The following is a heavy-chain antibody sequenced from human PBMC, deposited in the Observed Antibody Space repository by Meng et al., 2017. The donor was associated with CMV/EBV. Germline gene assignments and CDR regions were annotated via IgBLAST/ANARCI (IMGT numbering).Heavy chain of an antibody. CDR2: IKQDGSEK. D-gene: IGHD2-2*01. J-gene: IGHJ6*02. CDR1: GFTFSSYW. Sequence: GESLKISCAASGFTFSSYWMSWVRQAPGKGLEWVANIKQDGSEKYYVDSVKGRFTISRDNAKNSLYLQMNSLRAEDTAVYYCARRYCSSTSCPPYYGMDVWGQGTTVTVSS. CDR3: ARRYCSSTSCPPYYGMDV. V-gene: IGHV3-7*01.